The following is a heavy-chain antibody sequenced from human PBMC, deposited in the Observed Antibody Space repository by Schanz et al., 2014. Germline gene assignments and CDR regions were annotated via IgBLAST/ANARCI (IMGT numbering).Heavy chain of an antibody. D-gene: IGHD1-1*01. V-gene: IGHV3-23*04. CDR1: GFSFSTHW. CDR2: MIGSGSSV. J-gene: IGHJ4*02. CDR3: MAMGRNTSHYFDH. Sequence: VQLVESGGGLVQPGGSVRLSCGASGFSFSTHWMAWVRQAPGKGLEWVSRMIGSGSSVFYADSVKGRFTIARDNSKNTLFLQMDSLRVEDTAVYYCMAMGRNTSHYFDHWGQGTLVTDSS.